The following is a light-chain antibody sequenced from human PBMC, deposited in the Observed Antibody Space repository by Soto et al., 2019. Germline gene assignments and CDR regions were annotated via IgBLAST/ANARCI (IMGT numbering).Light chain of an antibody. CDR3: GTWDSSLSAEV. Sequence: QAVVTQPPSVSAAPGQKVTISCSGSSSNIGNNYVSWYQQLPGTAPKLLIYDNNQRPSGFPDRFSGSKSGTSATLGITGLQTGDEADYYCGTWDSSLSAEVFGGGTKLTVL. CDR2: DNN. V-gene: IGLV1-51*01. J-gene: IGLJ3*02. CDR1: SSNIGNNY.